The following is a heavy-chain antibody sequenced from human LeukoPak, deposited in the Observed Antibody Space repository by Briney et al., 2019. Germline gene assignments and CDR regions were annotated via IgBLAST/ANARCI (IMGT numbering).Heavy chain of an antibody. V-gene: IGHV3-74*01. CDR1: GFTFSSYW. J-gene: IGHJ4*02. CDR2: INSDGSST. D-gene: IGHD5-12*01. Sequence: PGGSLRLSCAASGFTFSSYWMHWVRQAPGKGLVWVSRINSDGSSTSYADSVKGRFTISRDNAKNTLYLQMNSLRAEDAGVYYCARVPGTWWLHDYWGQGTLVTVSS. CDR3: ARVPGTWWLHDY.